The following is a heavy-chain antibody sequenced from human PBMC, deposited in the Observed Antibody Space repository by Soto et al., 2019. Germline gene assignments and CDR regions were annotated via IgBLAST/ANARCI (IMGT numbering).Heavy chain of an antibody. CDR3: AGITMIVVGAYGMDV. Sequence: ASVKVSCKVSGSTLAELSMHWVRQAPGKGLEWMGGFDPEDAEIIYAQKFQGRVTMTEDTSTDTAYMELSSLRSEDTAVYYCAGITMIVVGAYGMDVWGQGTTVSVSS. V-gene: IGHV1-24*01. CDR1: GSTLAELS. D-gene: IGHD3-22*01. CDR2: FDPEDAEI. J-gene: IGHJ6*02.